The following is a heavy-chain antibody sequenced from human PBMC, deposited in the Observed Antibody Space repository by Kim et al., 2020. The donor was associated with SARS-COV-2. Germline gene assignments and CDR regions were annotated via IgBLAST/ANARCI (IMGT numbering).Heavy chain of an antibody. V-gene: IGHV3-30*07. CDR3: ARGGEYQLLGDYYGMDV. Sequence: VKGQFTISRDNSKNTLYLQRNSLRAEDTAVYYCARGGEYQLLGDYYGMDVWGQGTTVTVSS. D-gene: IGHD2-2*01. J-gene: IGHJ6*02.